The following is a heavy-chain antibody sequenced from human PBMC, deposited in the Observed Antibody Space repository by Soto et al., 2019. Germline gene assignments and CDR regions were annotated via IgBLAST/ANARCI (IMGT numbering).Heavy chain of an antibody. V-gene: IGHV1-24*01. CDR3: ATYYDSSGYYYTFPWFDP. J-gene: IGHJ5*02. D-gene: IGHD3-22*01. Sequence: ASVKVSCKVSGYTLTELSMHWVRQAPGKGLEWMGGFDPEDGETIYAQKFQGRVTMTEDTSTDTAYMELSSLRSEDTAVYYCATYYDSSGYYYTFPWFDPWGQGTLVTSPQ. CDR2: FDPEDGET. CDR1: GYTLTELS.